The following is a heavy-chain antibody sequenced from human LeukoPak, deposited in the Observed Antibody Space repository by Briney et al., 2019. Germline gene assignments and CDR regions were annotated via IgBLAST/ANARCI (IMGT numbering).Heavy chain of an antibody. J-gene: IGHJ4*02. CDR1: GGTFSSYA. D-gene: IGHD6-13*01. Sequence: GASVKVSCKASGGTFSSYAISWVRQAPGQGLEWMGWINTNTGNPTYAQGFTGRFVFSLDTSVSTAYLQISSLKAEDTAVYYCARDPGGSSWYYFDYWGQGTLVTVSS. CDR2: INTNTGNP. V-gene: IGHV7-4-1*02. CDR3: ARDPGGSSWYYFDY.